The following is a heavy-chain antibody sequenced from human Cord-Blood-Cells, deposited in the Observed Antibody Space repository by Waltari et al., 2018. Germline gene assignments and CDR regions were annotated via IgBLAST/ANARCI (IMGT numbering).Heavy chain of an antibody. CDR2: INPNSGGT. CDR3: ARAKVGWYWYFDL. Sequence: QVQLVQSGAEVKKPGASVKVSCKASGYTFTGYYMHWVRQAPGQGLEWRGWINPNSGGTNDAQKLQGRVTMTRDTYISTAYMGLSRLGSDDTAVYYCARAKVGWYWYFDLWGRGTLVTVSS. D-gene: IGHD2-2*03. CDR1: GYTFTGYY. V-gene: IGHV1-2*02. J-gene: IGHJ2*01.